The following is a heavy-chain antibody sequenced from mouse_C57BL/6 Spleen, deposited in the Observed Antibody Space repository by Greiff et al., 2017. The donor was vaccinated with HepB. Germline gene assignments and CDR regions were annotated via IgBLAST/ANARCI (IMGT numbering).Heavy chain of an antibody. J-gene: IGHJ2*01. Sequence: VMLVESGGGLVKPGGSLKLSCAASGFTFSSYAMSWVRQTPEKRLEWVATISDGGSYTYYPDNVKGRFTISRDNAKNNLYLQMSHLKSEDTAMYYCAREVYDGYYHYFDYWGQGTTLTVSS. D-gene: IGHD2-3*01. CDR2: ISDGGSYT. CDR3: AREVYDGYYHYFDY. CDR1: GFTFSSYA. V-gene: IGHV5-4*01.